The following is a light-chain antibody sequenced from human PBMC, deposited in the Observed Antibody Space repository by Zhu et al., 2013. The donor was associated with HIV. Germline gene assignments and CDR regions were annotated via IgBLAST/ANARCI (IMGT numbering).Light chain of an antibody. CDR2: QDN. CDR1: SIESIS. Sequence: SYVLTQPPSLSVAPGETASITCEGKSIESISVHWYQQKPGQSPVLVIYQDNKRPSGIPERFSGSNSGNTATLTISGTQAMDEADYYCQAWDSSTAIFGGGTKLTVL. J-gene: IGLJ2*01. V-gene: IGLV3-1*01. CDR3: QAWDSSTAI.